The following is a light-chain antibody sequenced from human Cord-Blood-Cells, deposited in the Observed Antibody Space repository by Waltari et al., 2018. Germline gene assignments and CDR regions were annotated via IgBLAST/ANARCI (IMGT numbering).Light chain of an antibody. Sequence: DIQMTQSPSSLSVSVGDRVTITCRASQGISNYLAWYQQKPGKVPKLLIYAASTLQSGVPSRFSGSGSGTDFTLTISSLQPEDVATYYCQKYNSASDLTFGGGTKVEIK. CDR3: QKYNSASDLT. J-gene: IGKJ4*01. V-gene: IGKV1-27*01. CDR2: AAS. CDR1: QGISNY.